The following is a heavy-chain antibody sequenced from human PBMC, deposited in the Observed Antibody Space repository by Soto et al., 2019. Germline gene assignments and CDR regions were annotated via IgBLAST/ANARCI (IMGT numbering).Heavy chain of an antibody. V-gene: IGHV1-3*01. D-gene: IGHD3-22*01. CDR1: GYTFTSYA. J-gene: IGHJ6*02. CDR2: INAGNGNT. CDR3: ARARISMIVGGAYYYAMDA. Sequence: GASVKVSCKASGYTFTSYAMHWVRQAPGQRLEWMGWINAGNGNTKYSQKFQGRVTITRDTSASTAYMELSSLRSDDTAVYYCARARISMIVGGAYYYAMDAWGQGTAVTVSS.